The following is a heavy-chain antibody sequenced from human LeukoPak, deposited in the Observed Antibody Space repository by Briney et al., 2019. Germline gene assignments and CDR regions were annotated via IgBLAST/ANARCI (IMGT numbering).Heavy chain of an antibody. CDR2: IYTSGST. Sequence: SETLSLTCTVSGGSIGSYYWSWIRQPAGKGLEWIGRIYTSGSTNYNPSLKSRVTMSVDTSKNQFSLKLSSVTAADTAVYYCARDETVTTFRGRYYYFDYWGQGTLVTVSS. D-gene: IGHD4-17*01. V-gene: IGHV4-4*07. J-gene: IGHJ4*02. CDR3: ARDETVTTFRGRYYYFDY. CDR1: GGSIGSYY.